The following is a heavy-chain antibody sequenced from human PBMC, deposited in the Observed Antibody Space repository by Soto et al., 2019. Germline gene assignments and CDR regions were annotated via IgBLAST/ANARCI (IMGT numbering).Heavy chain of an antibody. CDR1: GYTFTSYD. J-gene: IGHJ3*02. V-gene: IGHV1-8*01. Sequence: ASVKVSCKASGYTFTSYDISWVRQATGQGLEWMGWMNHNSGNTGYAQKFQGRVTMTRNTSISTAYMELSSLRSEDTAVYYCARSIMITFGGVIHDAFDIWGQGTMVTVSS. CDR2: MNHNSGNT. D-gene: IGHD3-16*02. CDR3: ARSIMITFGGVIHDAFDI.